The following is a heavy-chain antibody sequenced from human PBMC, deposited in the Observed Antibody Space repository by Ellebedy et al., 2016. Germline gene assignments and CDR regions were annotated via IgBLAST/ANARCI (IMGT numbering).Heavy chain of an antibody. CDR2: ISWDGGST. CDR1: GFTFDDYT. D-gene: IGHD3-22*01. V-gene: IGHV3-43*01. CDR3: AKDIQSGGGVVVIRGFDY. Sequence: GESLKISXAASGFTFDDYTMHWVRQAPGKGLEWVSLISWDGGSTYYADSVKGRFTISRDNSKNSLYLQMNSLRTEDTALYYCAKDIQSGGGVVVIRGFDYWGQGTLVTVSS. J-gene: IGHJ4*02.